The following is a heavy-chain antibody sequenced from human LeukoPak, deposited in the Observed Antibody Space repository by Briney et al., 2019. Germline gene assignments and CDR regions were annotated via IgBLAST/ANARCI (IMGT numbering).Heavy chain of an antibody. J-gene: IGHJ6*03. V-gene: IGHV3-23*01. Sequence: GGSLRLSCAASGFTFSSYAMSWVRQAPGKGLEWVSAISGSGGSTYYADSVKGRFTISRDNSKNTLYLQMNSLRAEDTAVYYCAKSLTSQYCSGGSCYSVRYYYYMDVWGIGTTVTVSS. D-gene: IGHD2-15*01. CDR3: AKSLTSQYCSGGSCYSVRYYYYMDV. CDR1: GFTFSSYA. CDR2: ISGSGGST.